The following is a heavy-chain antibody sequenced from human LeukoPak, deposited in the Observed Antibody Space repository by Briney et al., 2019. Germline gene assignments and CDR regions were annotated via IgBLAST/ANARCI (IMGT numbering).Heavy chain of an antibody. CDR3: AKDTLRLSMDV. CDR1: GFTLSSYG. J-gene: IGHJ6*02. CDR2: ITSGGTI. Sequence: GGSLRLSCAASGFTLSSYGMSWVRQAPGKGLEWLSHITSGGTIYYADSVKGRFTISRDNAKSSLYLQMSSLRDEDTAVYYCAKDTLRLSMDVWGQGTTVTVSS. V-gene: IGHV3-48*02. D-gene: IGHD3-16*01.